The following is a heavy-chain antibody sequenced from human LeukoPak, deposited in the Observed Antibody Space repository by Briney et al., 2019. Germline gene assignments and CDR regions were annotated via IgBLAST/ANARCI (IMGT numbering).Heavy chain of an antibody. CDR2: IYYSGST. Sequence: SETLSLTCTVSGGSISSYYWSWIRQPPGKGLEWIGYIYYSGSTYYNPSLKSRVTISVDTSKNQFSLRLFSVTAADTAVYYCARLVTPGAFDIWGLGTMVTVSS. J-gene: IGHJ3*02. CDR3: ARLVTPGAFDI. D-gene: IGHD4-23*01. V-gene: IGHV4-59*12. CDR1: GGSISSYY.